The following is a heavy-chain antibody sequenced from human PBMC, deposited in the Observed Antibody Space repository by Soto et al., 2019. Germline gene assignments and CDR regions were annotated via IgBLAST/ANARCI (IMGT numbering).Heavy chain of an antibody. V-gene: IGHV4-59*02. J-gene: IGHJ6*02. Sequence: SETLSLTCSFSGDSVTSHYLTWIRQSPEKGLEWIGCMHYTGFSHYNPSLKSRVTISVDTSKNQFTLKLSSVTAADTAVYYCARRDGYNYNYYYGMDVWGQGTTVTVSS. D-gene: IGHD5-12*01. CDR1: GDSVTSHY. CDR3: ARRDGYNYNYYYGMDV. CDR2: MHYTGFS.